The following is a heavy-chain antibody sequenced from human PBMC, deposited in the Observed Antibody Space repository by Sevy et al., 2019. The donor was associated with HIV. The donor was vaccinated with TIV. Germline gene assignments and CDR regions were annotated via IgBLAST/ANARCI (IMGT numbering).Heavy chain of an antibody. Sequence: GGSLRLSCAASGFTLRSYWWNWVRQPPGKGLEGVANIKENGINKYYGDSVKGRFTISRDNAQNSLYLEMNSLRAEDTAVYYCAGWDVWGQGTTVTVSS. CDR1: GFTLRSYW. CDR2: IKENGINK. V-gene: IGHV3-7*01. J-gene: IGHJ6*02. CDR3: AGWDV.